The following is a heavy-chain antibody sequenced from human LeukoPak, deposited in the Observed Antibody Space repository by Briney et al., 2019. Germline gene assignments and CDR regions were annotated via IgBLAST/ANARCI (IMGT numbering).Heavy chain of an antibody. D-gene: IGHD6-6*01. CDR1: GFTFSSYG. V-gene: IGHV3-30*03. J-gene: IGHJ4*02. Sequence: GGSLRLSCAASGFTFSSYGMHWVRQAPGKGLEWVAVISYDGSNKYYADSVKGRFTISRDNSKNTLYLQMNSLRAEDTAVYYCARDAVGRTGVEYSSPNWGQGTLVTVSS. CDR2: ISYDGSNK. CDR3: ARDAVGRTGVEYSSPN.